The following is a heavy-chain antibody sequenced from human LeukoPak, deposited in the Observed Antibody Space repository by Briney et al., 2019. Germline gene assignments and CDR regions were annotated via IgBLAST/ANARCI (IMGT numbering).Heavy chain of an antibody. V-gene: IGHV3-7*01. J-gene: IGHJ4*02. CDR3: ARDQTTYYDYWSAQGGE. D-gene: IGHD3-3*01. CDR2: INSDGSEG. CDR1: GFTFSGFW. Sequence: PGGSLRLSCAVSGFTFSGFWMSWSRQAPGKGLEWVASINSDGSEGYYADVVKGRFTISRDNAKNSLYLQMNSLRAEDTAVYYCARDQTTYYDYWSAQGGEWGQGTLVTVSS.